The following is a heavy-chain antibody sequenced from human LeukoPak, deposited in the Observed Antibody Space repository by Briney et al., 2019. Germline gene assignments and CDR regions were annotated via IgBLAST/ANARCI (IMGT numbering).Heavy chain of an antibody. CDR2: INPNSGGT. CDR1: GYTFTGYY. J-gene: IGHJ5*02. CDR3: ARAGEYCSSTSCYRWFDP. V-gene: IGHV1-2*02. D-gene: IGHD2-2*01. Sequence: ASVKASCKASGYTFTGYYMHWVRQAPGQGLEWMGWINPNSGGTNYAQKFQGRVTMTRDTSISTAYMELSRLRSDDTAVYYCARAGEYCSSTSCYRWFDPWGQGTLVTVSS.